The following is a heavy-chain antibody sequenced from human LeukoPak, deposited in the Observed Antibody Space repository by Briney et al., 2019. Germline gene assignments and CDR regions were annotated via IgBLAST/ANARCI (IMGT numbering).Heavy chain of an antibody. V-gene: IGHV1-2*02. J-gene: IGHJ6*02. Sequence: ASVKVSCKASGHTFTGYYMHWVRQAPGQGLEWMGWINPNSGVTNYAQKFQGRVTMIRDTSLSTAYMELSRLTSDDTAVYYCARGGSVRPLICCGYYYGMDVWGQGTTVTVSS. CDR1: GHTFTGYY. D-gene: IGHD3-10*01. CDR3: ARGGSVRPLICCGYYYGMDV. CDR2: INPNSGVT.